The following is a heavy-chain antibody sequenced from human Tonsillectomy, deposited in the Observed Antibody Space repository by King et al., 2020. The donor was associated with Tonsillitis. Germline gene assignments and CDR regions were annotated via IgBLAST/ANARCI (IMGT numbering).Heavy chain of an antibody. Sequence: VQLVESGGGLVRPGGSLRLSCTASGLTFSDHWMHWVSHVPGKGRVWVSRIRSDGSTINYADSVKGRLPLSRDNASDTLYIQMNILRVEDTAMYYCTASWGGAGVFYWGHGALFSASS. CDR2: IRSDGSTI. CDR3: TASWGGAGVFY. CDR1: GLTFSDHW. V-gene: IGHV3-74*01. D-gene: IGHD1-26*01. J-gene: IGHJ4*01.